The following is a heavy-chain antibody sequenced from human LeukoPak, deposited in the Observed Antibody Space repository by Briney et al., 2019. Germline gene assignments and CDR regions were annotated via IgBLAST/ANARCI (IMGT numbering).Heavy chain of an antibody. J-gene: IGHJ5*02. Sequence: GGSLRLSCAASGFTFSSYWMHWVRQAPGKGLVWVSRINSDGSSISYADSVKGRFTISRDNAKNTLYLQMNSLRAEDTAVYYCARHILADRTFDPWGQGTLVTVSS. CDR3: ARHILADRTFDP. V-gene: IGHV3-74*01. CDR1: GFTFSSYW. D-gene: IGHD6-6*01. CDR2: INSDGSSI.